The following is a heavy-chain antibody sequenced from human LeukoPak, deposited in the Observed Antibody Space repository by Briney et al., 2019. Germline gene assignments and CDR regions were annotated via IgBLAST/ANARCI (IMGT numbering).Heavy chain of an antibody. D-gene: IGHD3-16*01. J-gene: IGHJ4*02. CDR3: ARDMWGGY. Sequence: PSETLSLTCTVSGGSISSYYWSWIRQPPGKGLEWIGYIYYSGSTYYNPSLKSRVTISVDTSKNQFSLKLSSVTAADTAVYYCARDMWGGYWGQGSLVTVSS. V-gene: IGHV4-59*12. CDR2: IYYSGST. CDR1: GGSISSYY.